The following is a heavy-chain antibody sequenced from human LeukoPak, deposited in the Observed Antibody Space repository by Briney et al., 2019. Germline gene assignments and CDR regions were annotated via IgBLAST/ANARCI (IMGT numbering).Heavy chain of an antibody. CDR3: ARHRENPGYYYGMDV. D-gene: IGHD2/OR15-2a*01. CDR1: GYSFSTYW. CDR2: IYPDDSDT. V-gene: IGHV5-51*01. Sequence: GESLKISCKGSGYSFSTYWMGWVRQMPGKGLEWMGIIYPDDSDTRYSPSFRGQVTISADKSINTAYLQWSSLKASDTALYYCARHRENPGYYYGMDVWGQGTTVTVSS. J-gene: IGHJ6*02.